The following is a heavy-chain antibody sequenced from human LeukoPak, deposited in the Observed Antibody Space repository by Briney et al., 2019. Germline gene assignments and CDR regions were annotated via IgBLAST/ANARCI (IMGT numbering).Heavy chain of an antibody. J-gene: IGHJ4*02. CDR3: ARFPAAPDGGAFDY. CDR1: GYSFTSYW. Sequence: GESLKISCKGSGYSFTSYWSGWVRQMPGKGLGWMGIIYPGDSDTRYSPSSQGQVTISADKSISTAYLQWSSLKASDTAMYYCARFPAAPDGGAFDYWGQGTLVTVSS. D-gene: IGHD2-15*01. CDR2: IYPGDSDT. V-gene: IGHV5-51*01.